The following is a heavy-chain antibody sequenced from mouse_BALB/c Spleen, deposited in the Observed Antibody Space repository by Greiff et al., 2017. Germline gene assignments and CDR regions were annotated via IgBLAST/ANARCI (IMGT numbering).Heavy chain of an antibody. Sequence: VQLKQSGAELVKPGASVKLSCTASGFNIKDTYMHWVKQRPEQGLEWIGRIDPANGNTKYDPKFQGKATITADTSSNTAYLQLSSLTSEDTAVYYCASPLSYVYDAGAMDYWGQGTSVTVSS. J-gene: IGHJ4*01. V-gene: IGHV14-3*02. CDR3: ASPLSYVYDAGAMDY. CDR1: GFNIKDTY. D-gene: IGHD2-2*01. CDR2: IDPANGNT.